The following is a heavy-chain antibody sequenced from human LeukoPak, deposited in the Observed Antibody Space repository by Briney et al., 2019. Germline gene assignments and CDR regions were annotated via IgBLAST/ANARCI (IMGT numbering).Heavy chain of an antibody. CDR3: ARDRDIVATSYWYFDL. Sequence: ASVKVSCKASGYTFTSYDINWVRQATGQGLEWMGWMNPNSGNTGYAQKFQGRVTITRNTSISTAYMELSSLRSEDTAVYYCARDRDIVATSYWYFDLWGRGTLVTVSS. CDR2: MNPNSGNT. CDR1: GYTFTSYD. D-gene: IGHD5-12*01. V-gene: IGHV1-8*03. J-gene: IGHJ2*01.